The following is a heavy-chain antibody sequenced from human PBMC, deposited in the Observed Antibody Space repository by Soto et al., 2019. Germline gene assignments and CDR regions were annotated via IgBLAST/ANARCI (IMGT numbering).Heavy chain of an antibody. J-gene: IGHJ4*02. V-gene: IGHV3-23*01. CDR2: ITGSAGST. D-gene: IGHD5-12*01. CDR3: AKDRNRWLRFDLGY. Sequence: EVQLLESGGGLVQPGGSLRLSCAASGFTFSSYAVSWVRHAPGKGLEWVSSITGSAGSTYYADSVKGRFTISRDNSKNTLYLQMNSLRAEDTAVYYCAKDRNRWLRFDLGYWGQGTLVTVSS. CDR1: GFTFSSYA.